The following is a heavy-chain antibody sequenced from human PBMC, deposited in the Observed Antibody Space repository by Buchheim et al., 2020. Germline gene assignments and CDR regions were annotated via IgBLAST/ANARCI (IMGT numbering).Heavy chain of an antibody. CDR1: GFTVSSNY. CDR3: AILGTGRYYYGMDV. CDR2: IYSGGST. J-gene: IGHJ6*02. V-gene: IGHV3-66*01. Sequence: EVQLVESGGGLVQPGGSLRLSCAASGFTVSSNYMSWVRQAPGKGLEWVSVIYSGGSTYYADSVKGRFTISRDNSKKTLYLQMNSLRAEDTAVYYCAILGTGRYYYGMDVWGQGTT. D-gene: IGHD1-14*01.